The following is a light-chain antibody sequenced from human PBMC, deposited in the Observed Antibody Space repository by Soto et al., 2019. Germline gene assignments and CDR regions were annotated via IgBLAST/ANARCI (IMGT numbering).Light chain of an antibody. CDR3: SSYAGDNNFR. CDR1: SSDVGGYNY. J-gene: IGLJ2*01. Sequence: QSALTQPPSASGSPGQSVTISCTGTSSDVGGYNYVSWYQQHPGKAPKLMIYEVSKRPSGVPDRFAGSKSGNTASLTVSGLQAEDEADYYCSSYAGDNNFRFGGGTKPTVL. V-gene: IGLV2-8*01. CDR2: EVS.